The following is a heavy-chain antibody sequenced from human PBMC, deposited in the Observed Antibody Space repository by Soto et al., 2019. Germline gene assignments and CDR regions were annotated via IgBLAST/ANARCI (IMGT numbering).Heavy chain of an antibody. CDR1: EFTFSNYA. Sequence: GGSLRLSCVASEFTFSNYAMSWVRQAPGKGLEWVSSISDNGGTTYYADTVKGRFTISRDNSKNTLYLQMNSLRAEDTAVYYCAKDRRYFDWLLRPNYYGMDVWGQGTTVTVSS. D-gene: IGHD3-9*01. CDR3: AKDRRYFDWLLRPNYYGMDV. V-gene: IGHV3-23*01. J-gene: IGHJ6*02. CDR2: ISDNGGTT.